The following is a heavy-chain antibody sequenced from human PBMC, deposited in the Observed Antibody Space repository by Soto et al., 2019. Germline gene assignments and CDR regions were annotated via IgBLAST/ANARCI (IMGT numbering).Heavy chain of an antibody. Sequence: LSLTCDVSDSSISGAFYWGWVRQSPGKGLEWIGIIYHSGSTYYNPSLKSRVTISIDTSENHFSLELNSVTAADTGLYYCARDLVYYGNYYYTMDVWGQGITVTVSS. CDR3: ARDLVYYGNYYYTMDV. J-gene: IGHJ6*02. CDR1: DSSISGAFY. V-gene: IGHV4-38-2*02. D-gene: IGHD3-16*01. CDR2: IYHSGST.